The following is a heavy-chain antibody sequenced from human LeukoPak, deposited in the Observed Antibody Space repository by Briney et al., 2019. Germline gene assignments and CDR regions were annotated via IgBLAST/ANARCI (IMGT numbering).Heavy chain of an antibody. CDR1: GFTFSSYE. CDR2: ISSSGSTI. Sequence: PGGSLRLSCAASGFTFSSYEMNWVRQAPGKGLEWVSYISSSGSTIYYADSVKGRFTISRDNAKNSRYLQMNGLRAEDTAVYYCAREDMGYCSGGSCYRAWFDPWGQGTLVTVSS. CDR3: AREDMGYCSGGSCYRAWFDP. D-gene: IGHD2-15*01. V-gene: IGHV3-48*03. J-gene: IGHJ5*02.